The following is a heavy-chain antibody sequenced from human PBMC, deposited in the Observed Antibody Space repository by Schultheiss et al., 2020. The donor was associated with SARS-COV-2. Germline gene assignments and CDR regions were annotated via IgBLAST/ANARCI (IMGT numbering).Heavy chain of an antibody. J-gene: IGHJ4*02. D-gene: IGHD2/OR15-2a*01. Sequence: GGSLRLSCAASGFTFSSYWMSWVRQAPGKGLEWVANIKQDGSEKYYVDSVKGRFTMSRDNSKNTLNLQMNSLRAEDTAVYYCARGHVYESFDYWGQGTLVTVSS. CDR3: ARGHVYESFDY. V-gene: IGHV3-7*03. CDR2: IKQDGSEK. CDR1: GFTFSSYW.